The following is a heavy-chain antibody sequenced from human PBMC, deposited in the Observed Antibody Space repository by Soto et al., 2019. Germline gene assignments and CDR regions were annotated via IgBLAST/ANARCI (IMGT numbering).Heavy chain of an antibody. CDR3: ARQGSGYYLVGRYFDY. CDR1: GGSFSGYY. CDR2: INHSGST. D-gene: IGHD3-22*01. J-gene: IGHJ4*02. Sequence: QVQLQQWGAGLLKPSETLSLTCAVYGGSFSGYYWSWIRQPPGKALEWIGEINHSGSTNYNPSLKSRVTISVDTSKNQFSLKLSSVTAADTAVYYCARQGSGYYLVGRYFDYWGQGTLVTVSS. V-gene: IGHV4-34*01.